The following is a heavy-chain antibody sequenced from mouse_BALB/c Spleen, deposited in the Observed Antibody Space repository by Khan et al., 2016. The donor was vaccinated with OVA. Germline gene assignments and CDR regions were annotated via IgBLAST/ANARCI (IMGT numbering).Heavy chain of an antibody. Sequence: QVQLKESGAELARPGASVKLSCESSGYTFTSYWMQWIKQRPGQGLEWIGTIYPGDGDTRYTQKFKDKATLTADKSSNTAYMQLSNLASEDSAVYYCASYRYDYFDYWGQGTTLTVSS. CDR1: GYTFTSYW. J-gene: IGHJ2*01. D-gene: IGHD2-14*01. CDR2: IYPGDGDT. CDR3: ASYRYDYFDY. V-gene: IGHV1-87*01.